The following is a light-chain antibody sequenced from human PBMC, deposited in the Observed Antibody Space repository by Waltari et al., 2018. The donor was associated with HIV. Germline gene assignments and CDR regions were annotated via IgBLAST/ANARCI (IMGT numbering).Light chain of an antibody. CDR1: PSVSSSQ. CDR3: QQYGSSEIT. V-gene: IGKV3-20*01. J-gene: IGKJ5*01. Sequence: EMVLTQSPGTLSLSPGERAALSCRASPSVSSSQLAWYQQKPGQAPRVLIYGASSRATGIPDRFSGRGSETDFTLTISRLEPEDFAVYYCQQYGSSEITFGQGTRLEIK. CDR2: GAS.